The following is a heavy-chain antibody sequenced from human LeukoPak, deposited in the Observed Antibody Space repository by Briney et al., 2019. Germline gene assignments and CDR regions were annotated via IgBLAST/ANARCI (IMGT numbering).Heavy chain of an antibody. Sequence: PGGSLRLSCTASGFILSDSGFDWVRQAPGKGLEWVAVIWYDGSNKYYADSVKGRFTISRDNSKNTLYLQMNSLRAEDTAVYYCAKDPVSKSVVAYFYMDVWGKGTTVTVSS. J-gene: IGHJ6*03. D-gene: IGHD3-22*01. V-gene: IGHV3-33*06. CDR1: GFILSDSG. CDR2: IWYDGSNK. CDR3: AKDPVSKSVVAYFYMDV.